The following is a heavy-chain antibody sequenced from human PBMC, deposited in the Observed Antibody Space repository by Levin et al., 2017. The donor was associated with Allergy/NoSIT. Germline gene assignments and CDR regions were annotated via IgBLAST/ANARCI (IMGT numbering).Heavy chain of an antibody. Sequence: TGESLKISCKASGYSFTSYYMHWVRQAPGQGLEWMGILNPSGGATSYAQKFQGRVTMTRDTSTSTLYMELSSLRSEDTAVYYCARDFEGGSSAFDIWGQGTMVTVFS. D-gene: IGHD1-26*01. CDR1: GYSFTSYY. CDR3: ARDFEGGSSAFDI. V-gene: IGHV1-46*01. CDR2: LNPSGGAT. J-gene: IGHJ3*02.